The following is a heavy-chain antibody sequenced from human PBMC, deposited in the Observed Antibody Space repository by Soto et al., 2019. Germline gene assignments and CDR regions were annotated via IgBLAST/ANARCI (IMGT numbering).Heavy chain of an antibody. Sequence: EVQLVESGGGLVQPGGSLGLSCAASGFTFSSYWMSWVRLAPGKGLEWVAHIKQSGSDRYYVDSVRGRFTISRDNAKNSLYLQMNSLRVEDTAMYYCASGKSWAVSPWGQGTLVTVSS. J-gene: IGHJ5*02. CDR3: ASGKSWAVSP. D-gene: IGHD3-10*01. V-gene: IGHV3-7*01. CDR2: IKQSGSDR. CDR1: GFTFSSYW.